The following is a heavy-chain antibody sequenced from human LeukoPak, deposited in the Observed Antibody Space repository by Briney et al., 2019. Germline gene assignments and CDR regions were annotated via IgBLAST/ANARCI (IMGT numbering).Heavy chain of an antibody. J-gene: IGHJ5*02. Sequence: GGSLRLSCAASGFTFSSYGMHWVRQAPGKGLEWVAVISYDGSNKYYADSVKGRFTISRDNSKNTLYLQMNSLRAEDTAVYYCAKSGGVRFGPWGQGTLVTVSS. CDR3: AKSGGVRFGP. V-gene: IGHV3-30*18. CDR2: ISYDGSNK. D-gene: IGHD3-16*01. CDR1: GFTFSSYG.